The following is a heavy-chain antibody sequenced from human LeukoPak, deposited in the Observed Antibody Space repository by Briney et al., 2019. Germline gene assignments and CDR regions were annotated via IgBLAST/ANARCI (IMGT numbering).Heavy chain of an antibody. CDR1: GGSISSYY. V-gene: IGHV4-4*07. CDR3: ARENVNSSGWYPFYYMDV. D-gene: IGHD6-19*01. Sequence: SETLSLTCTVSGGSISSYYWSWIRQPAGKGLEWIGRIYTSGSTNYNPSLKSRVTMSVDTSKNQFSPKLSSVTAADTAVYYCARENVNSSGWYPFYYMDVWGKGTTVTVSS. CDR2: IYTSGST. J-gene: IGHJ6*03.